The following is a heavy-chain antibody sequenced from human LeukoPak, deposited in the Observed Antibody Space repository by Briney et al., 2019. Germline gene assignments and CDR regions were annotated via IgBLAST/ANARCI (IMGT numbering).Heavy chain of an antibody. V-gene: IGHV4-30-4*01. J-gene: IGHJ4*02. D-gene: IGHD4-17*01. CDR1: GCSISSGDYY. CDR3: ARERPDYGDYVLDY. Sequence: SETLSLTCTVSGCSISSGDYYWSWIRQPPGKGLEWIGYIYYSGSTYYNPSLKSRVTISVDTSKNQFSLKLSSVTAADTAVYYCARERPDYGDYVLDYWGQGTLVTVSS. CDR2: IYYSGST.